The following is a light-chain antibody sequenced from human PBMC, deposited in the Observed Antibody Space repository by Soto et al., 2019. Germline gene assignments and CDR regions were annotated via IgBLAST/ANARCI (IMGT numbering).Light chain of an antibody. CDR2: GAS. J-gene: IGKJ3*01. Sequence: EIVLTQSPGTLSLSPGERATLSCRASQSVSSSYLAWYQQKPGQAPRLLIYGASSRATGIPDRFSGSGSRTDCTLTISRREPEYFAVYYCQQDGSSPRTFGPGTKVDIK. V-gene: IGKV3-20*01. CDR1: QSVSSSY. CDR3: QQDGSSPRT.